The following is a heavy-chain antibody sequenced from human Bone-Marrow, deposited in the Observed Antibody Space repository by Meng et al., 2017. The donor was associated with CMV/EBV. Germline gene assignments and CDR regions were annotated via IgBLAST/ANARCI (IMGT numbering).Heavy chain of an antibody. V-gene: IGHV1-46*01. D-gene: IGHD2-8*01. CDR1: GYTFTSYY. CDR2: INPSGGST. J-gene: IGHJ4*02. Sequence: ASVKVSCKASGYTFTSYYMHWVRQAPGQGLEWMGIINPSGGSTSYAQKFQGRVTMTRDTSTSTVYMELSSLRSEETAVYYCARGYRPLGYCSNGVCYGGPVGFWGQGTLVTVSS. CDR3: ARGYRPLGYCSNGVCYGGPVGF.